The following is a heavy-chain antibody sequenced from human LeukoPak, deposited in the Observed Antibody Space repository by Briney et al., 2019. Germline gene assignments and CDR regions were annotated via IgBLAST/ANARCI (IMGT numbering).Heavy chain of an antibody. CDR3: ARGPTRSITIFGVVIEDGMDV. Sequence: SETLSLTCTVSGGSISSYYWSWIRQPPGKGLEWVGYIYYSGSTNYNPSLKRRVTISVDTSKNQFSLKLSSVTAADTAVYYCARGPTRSITIFGVVIEDGMDVWGQGTTVTVSS. D-gene: IGHD3-3*01. J-gene: IGHJ6*02. CDR1: GGSISSYY. V-gene: IGHV4-59*01. CDR2: IYYSGST.